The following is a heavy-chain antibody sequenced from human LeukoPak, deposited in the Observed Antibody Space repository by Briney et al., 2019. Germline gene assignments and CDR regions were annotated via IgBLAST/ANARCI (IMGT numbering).Heavy chain of an antibody. J-gene: IGHJ6*02. CDR1: GFTFSSYW. Sequence: GGSLRLSCAASGFTFSSYWMSWVRQAPGKGLEWVANIKQDGSEKYYVDSVKGRFTISRDNAKNSLYLQMNSLRAEDTAGYYCARDLPVKQWLVLYYYGMDVWGQGTTVTVSS. CDR3: ARDLPVKQWLVLYYYGMDV. V-gene: IGHV3-7*01. CDR2: IKQDGSEK. D-gene: IGHD6-19*01.